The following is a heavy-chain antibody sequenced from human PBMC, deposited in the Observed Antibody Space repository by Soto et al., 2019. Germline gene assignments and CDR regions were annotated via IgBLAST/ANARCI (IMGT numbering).Heavy chain of an antibody. CDR1: GFTFNSYA. D-gene: IGHD3-22*01. Sequence: GGSLRLSCAASGFTFNSYAMHWVRQAPGKGLEWVAVISYDGSNKYYADSVKGRFTISRDNSRNTLYLQMNSLRAEDTAVYYCAMERYHSSGYSGYFVYWGQGTLVTVSS. CDR3: AMERYHSSGYSGYFVY. V-gene: IGHV3-30-3*01. CDR2: ISYDGSNK. J-gene: IGHJ4*02.